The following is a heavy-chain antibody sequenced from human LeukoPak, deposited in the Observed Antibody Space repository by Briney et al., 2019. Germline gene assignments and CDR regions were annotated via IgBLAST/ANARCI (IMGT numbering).Heavy chain of an antibody. CDR2: GSYSGST. CDR3: ARRNVVVPATMARAFDI. Sequence: SETLSLTCTVSGCSITGYHWSWIRQPPGKGLEWIGSGSYSGSTYYNPSLKSRVTISVDTSKNQFSLKLSSVTAADTAVYYCARRNVVVPATMARAFDIWGQGTMVTVSS. CDR1: GCSITGYH. V-gene: IGHV4-59*05. D-gene: IGHD2-2*01. J-gene: IGHJ3*02.